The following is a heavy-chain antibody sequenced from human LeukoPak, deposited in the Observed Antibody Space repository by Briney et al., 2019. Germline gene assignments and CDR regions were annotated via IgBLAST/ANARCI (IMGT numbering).Heavy chain of an antibody. Sequence: GGSLRLSCAASGFTLSSYGTHWVRQAPGKGLEWVAFIRYDGSNKYYADSVKGRFTISRDNSKNTLYLQMNSLRAEDTAVYYCAKDRSGSYSQGLDYWGQGTLVTVSS. CDR3: AKDRSGSYSQGLDY. J-gene: IGHJ4*02. D-gene: IGHD1-26*01. CDR1: GFTLSSYG. V-gene: IGHV3-30*02. CDR2: IRYDGSNK.